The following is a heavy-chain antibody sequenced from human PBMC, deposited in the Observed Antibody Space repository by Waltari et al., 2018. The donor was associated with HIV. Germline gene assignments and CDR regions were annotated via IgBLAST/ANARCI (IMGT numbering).Heavy chain of an antibody. J-gene: IGHJ4*02. CDR3: ARAREWELLYPIDY. V-gene: IGHV7-4-1*02. D-gene: IGHD1-26*01. CDR1: GYTFINYA. CDR2: INTNTGNP. Sequence: QVQLVQSASELKKPAASVKVSCKASGYTFINYALNWVRQAPGQGLDWMGWINTNTGNPTYAQGFTGRFVFSLDTSVSTAYLQISSLKTEDTAVYYCARAREWELLYPIDYWGQGTLVTVS.